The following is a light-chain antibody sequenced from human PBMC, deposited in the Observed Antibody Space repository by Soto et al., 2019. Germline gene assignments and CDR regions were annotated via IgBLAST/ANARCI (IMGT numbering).Light chain of an antibody. CDR2: EVT. Sequence: QSVLTQPPSASGSPGQSVTISCTGISRDIGGHYYVSWYQQHPGKAPKLIIYEVTKRPSGVPDRFSGSKSGNTASLTVSGLQAEDEADYYCSAYAGSHGVIFGGGTKVTVL. CDR1: SRDIGGHYY. V-gene: IGLV2-8*01. J-gene: IGLJ2*01. CDR3: SAYAGSHGVI.